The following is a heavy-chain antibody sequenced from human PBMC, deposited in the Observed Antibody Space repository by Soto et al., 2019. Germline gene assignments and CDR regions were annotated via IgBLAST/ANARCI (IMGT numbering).Heavy chain of an antibody. Sequence: SETLCLTCTVSGGSISSSSYYWGWIRQPPGKGMERIGSIYYSGSTYYNPSLKSRVTISVDTSKNQFSLKLSSVTAADTAVYYCARPRGYSYGPIDYWGQGTLVTVSS. D-gene: IGHD5-18*01. J-gene: IGHJ4*02. CDR2: IYYSGST. V-gene: IGHV4-39*01. CDR3: ARPRGYSYGPIDY. CDR1: GGSISSSSYY.